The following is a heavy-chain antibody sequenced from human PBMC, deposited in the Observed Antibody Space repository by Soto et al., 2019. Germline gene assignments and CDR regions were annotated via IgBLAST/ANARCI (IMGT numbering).Heavy chain of an antibody. Sequence: SETLSLTCTVSGGSISSGFYYWSWIRQHPGKGLEWIGYIYYSGSTYYNPSLKSRVTISVDTSKNQFSLKLSSVTAADTAVYYCAREIRLGTIDYWGQGTLVTVSS. CDR3: AREIRLGTIDY. J-gene: IGHJ4*02. CDR2: IYYSGST. D-gene: IGHD3-16*01. CDR1: GGSISSGFYY. V-gene: IGHV4-31*03.